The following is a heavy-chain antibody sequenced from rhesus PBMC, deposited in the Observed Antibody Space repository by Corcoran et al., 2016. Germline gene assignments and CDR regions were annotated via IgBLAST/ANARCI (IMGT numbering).Heavy chain of an antibody. Sequence: QVQLQESGPGLVKPSETLSLTCAVSGGSISSNFWSWIRQSPGRGLEWIGYIYGGRSTTHTPSLKSRVTISTDTSKNQFSLKLSPVTAADTAVYYCARRSSWSFDYWGQGVLVTVSS. CDR2: IYGGRST. V-gene: IGHV4-160*01. J-gene: IGHJ4*01. CDR1: GGSISSNF. CDR3: ARRSSWSFDY. D-gene: IGHD6-13*01.